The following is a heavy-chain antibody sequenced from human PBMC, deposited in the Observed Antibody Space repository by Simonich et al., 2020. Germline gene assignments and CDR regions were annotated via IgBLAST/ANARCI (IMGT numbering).Heavy chain of an antibody. CDR2: FNPNSGGT. J-gene: IGHJ3*02. CDR3: ARNGLVGILKAFDI. Sequence: QVQLVQSGAEVKKPGASVKVSCKASGYTLTGYYMHWVRQAPGQGLEWMGWFNPNSGGTNSAQKFQGRGTMTRDTSISTAYMELSRLRSDDTAVYYCARNGLVGILKAFDIWGQGTMVTVSS. D-gene: IGHD2-21*01. CDR1: GYTLTGYY. V-gene: IGHV1-2*02.